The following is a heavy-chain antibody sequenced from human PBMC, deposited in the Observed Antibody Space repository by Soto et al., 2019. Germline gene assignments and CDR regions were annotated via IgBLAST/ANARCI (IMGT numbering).Heavy chain of an antibody. CDR3: ARDPEPSPSRVGYFDY. CDR1: GGTFSSYA. Sequence: SVKVSCKASGGTFSSYAISWVRQAPGQGLEWMGGIIPIFGTANYAQKFQGRVTITADESTSTAYMELSSLRSEDTAVYYCARDPEPSPSRVGYFDYWGQGTLVTVSS. CDR2: IIPIFGTA. V-gene: IGHV1-69*13. J-gene: IGHJ4*02. D-gene: IGHD6-13*01.